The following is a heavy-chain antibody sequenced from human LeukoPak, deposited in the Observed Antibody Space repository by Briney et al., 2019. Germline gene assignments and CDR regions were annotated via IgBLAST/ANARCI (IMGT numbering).Heavy chain of an antibody. CDR3: ARDLGTYYDFW. V-gene: IGHV1-2*02. J-gene: IGHJ4*02. Sequence: ASVSVSCKPSGYTFTGYYMHWVRQAPGQGLEWMGWINPNSGGTNYAQNFQGRVTMTRDTSISTAYMELSRLRSDDTAVYYCARDLGTYYDFWWGQGTLVTVSS. CDR2: INPNSGGT. D-gene: IGHD3-3*01. CDR1: GYTFTGYY.